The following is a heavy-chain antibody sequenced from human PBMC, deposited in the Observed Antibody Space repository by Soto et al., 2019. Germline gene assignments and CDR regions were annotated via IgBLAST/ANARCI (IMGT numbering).Heavy chain of an antibody. V-gene: IGHV3-23*01. Sequence: PGGSLRLSCAASGFTFSNYAMSWVRQAPGKGLEWVSGISGSGGSTYYADSVKGRFTISRDNSKNTLYLQMNSLRAEDTAVYYCEKPPKAAGTRAPFDYWGQGTLVTVYS. J-gene: IGHJ4*02. CDR2: ISGSGGST. CDR1: GFTFSNYA. D-gene: IGHD6-13*01. CDR3: EKPPKAAGTRAPFDY.